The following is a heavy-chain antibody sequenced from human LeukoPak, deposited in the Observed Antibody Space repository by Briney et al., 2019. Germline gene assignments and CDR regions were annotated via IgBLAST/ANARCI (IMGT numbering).Heavy chain of an antibody. D-gene: IGHD1-1*01. CDR2: IHHSGSI. V-gene: IGHV4-4*02. Sequence: SGTLSLTCAVSGVSISSNLWWTWVRQPPGKGLEWIAEIHHSGSINYNPSLKSRLTISVDKAKNQFSLNLNSVTAADTAVYYCARGRPGWDDNGSAFDIWGQGTMVTVSS. CDR1: GVSISSNLW. J-gene: IGHJ3*02. CDR3: ARGRPGWDDNGSAFDI.